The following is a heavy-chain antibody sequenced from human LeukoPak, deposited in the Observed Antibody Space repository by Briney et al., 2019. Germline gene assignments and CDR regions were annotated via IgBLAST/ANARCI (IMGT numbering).Heavy chain of an antibody. CDR1: GGSISNYF. Sequence: KPSETLSLTCSVSGGSISNYFGTWVRQPPGKGLEWIGYIYPSGSTYYNPSLKSRVTISVDTSKNRFSLKLSTVTAADTAVYYCARRPTGDPKFDYWGQGTLVTVSS. V-gene: IGHV4-59*08. D-gene: IGHD7-27*01. CDR2: IYPSGST. J-gene: IGHJ4*02. CDR3: ARRPTGDPKFDY.